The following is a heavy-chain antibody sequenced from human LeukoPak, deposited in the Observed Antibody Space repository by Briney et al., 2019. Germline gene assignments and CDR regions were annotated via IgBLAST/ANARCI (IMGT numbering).Heavy chain of an antibody. Sequence: SETLSLTCTVSGGSISSYYWSWIRQPPGKGLEWIGYIYYSGSTNYNPSLKSRVTISVDTSKNQFSLKLSSVTAADTAVYYCARDRRYPAAAFDIWGQGTIVTVSS. CDR3: ARDRRYPAAAFDI. D-gene: IGHD6-13*01. CDR1: GGSISSYY. J-gene: IGHJ3*02. V-gene: IGHV4-59*01. CDR2: IYYSGST.